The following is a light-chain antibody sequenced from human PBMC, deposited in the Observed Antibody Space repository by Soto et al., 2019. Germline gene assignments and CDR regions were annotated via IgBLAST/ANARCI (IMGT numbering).Light chain of an antibody. CDR2: DNN. CDR1: SSNIGTNH. CDR3: GSGDRSRRGWV. Sequence: QSVLTQPPSVSAAPGQKVTVSCSGSSSNIGTNHVSWYQHLPGTAPKVLIYDNNKRPSAIPYRFSGSKSATSATLDITGLQTGDEDDDYYGSGDRSRRGWVFGGGTKLTVL. V-gene: IGLV1-51*01. J-gene: IGLJ3*02.